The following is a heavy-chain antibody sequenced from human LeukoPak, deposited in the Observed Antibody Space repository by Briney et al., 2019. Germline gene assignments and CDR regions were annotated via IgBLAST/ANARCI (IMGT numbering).Heavy chain of an antibody. D-gene: IGHD2-2*01. CDR2: IIPIFGTA. J-gene: IGHJ3*02. CDR3: ARDQVVPAVPVGAFDI. V-gene: IGHV1-69*13. Sequence: SVKVSCKASGGTFSSYAISWVRQAPGQGLEWMGGIIPIFGTANYAQKFQGRVTITADESTSTAYMGLSSLRSEDTAVYYCARDQVVPAVPVGAFDIWGQGTMVTVSS. CDR1: GGTFSSYA.